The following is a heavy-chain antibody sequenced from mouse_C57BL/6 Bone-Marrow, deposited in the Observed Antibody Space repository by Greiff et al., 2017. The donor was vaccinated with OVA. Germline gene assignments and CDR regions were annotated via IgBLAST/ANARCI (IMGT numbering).Heavy chain of an antibody. Sequence: QVQLQQSGPGLVQPSQSLSITCTVSGFSFTSYGVHWVRQSPGKGLEWLGVIWSGGSTDYNAAFISRLSISKDNSKSQVFFKMNSLQADETAIDYCATLCYGNGSFAYWGQGTLVTVSA. CDR2: IWSGGST. CDR3: ATLCYGNGSFAY. V-gene: IGHV2-2*01. J-gene: IGHJ3*01. D-gene: IGHD2-1*01. CDR1: GFSFTSYG.